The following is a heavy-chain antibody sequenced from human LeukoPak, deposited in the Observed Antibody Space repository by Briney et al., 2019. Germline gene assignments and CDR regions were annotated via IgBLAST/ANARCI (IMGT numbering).Heavy chain of an antibody. Sequence: ASVNLSCEASGYTFTSYDMHWVRQAPGQGREWRRIINPSGGSTTYAQKLQGRVTMTRDTSTSTRYMELSSLRSEDTPTYYSARIGYGSGSYLDYWGQGTLVTVSS. J-gene: IGHJ4*02. D-gene: IGHD3-10*01. CDR1: GYTFTSYD. CDR3: ARIGYGSGSYLDY. V-gene: IGHV1-46*01. CDR2: INPSGGST.